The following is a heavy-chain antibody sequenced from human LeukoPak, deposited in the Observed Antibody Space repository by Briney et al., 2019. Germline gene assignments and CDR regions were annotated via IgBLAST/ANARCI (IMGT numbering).Heavy chain of an antibody. CDR2: VKKDASEM. V-gene: IGHV3-7*01. CDR1: GFTFSNNW. D-gene: IGHD6-13*01. Sequence: GGSLRLSCAASGFTFSNNWMTWVRQAPGKGLEWVASVKKDASEMYYVDSVKGRFTISRDNAKNSLYLQMSSLRVEDTAVYYCARAQDSQQLVRFYYYGMDVWGQGTTVTVSS. J-gene: IGHJ6*02. CDR3: ARAQDSQQLVRFYYYGMDV.